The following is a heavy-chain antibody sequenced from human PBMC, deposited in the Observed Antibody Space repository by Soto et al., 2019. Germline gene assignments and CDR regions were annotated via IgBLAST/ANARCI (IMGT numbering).Heavy chain of an antibody. CDR3: ARGRAARRNNWFDP. V-gene: IGHV1-18*01. Sequence: ASVKVSWKASGYTFTSYGISWVRQAPGQGLEWMGWISAYNGNTNYAQKLQVRVTMTTDTSTSTAYMELRSLRSDDTAVYYCARGRAARRNNWFDPWGQGTLVTVSS. CDR2: ISAYNGNT. D-gene: IGHD6-6*01. J-gene: IGHJ5*02. CDR1: GYTFTSYG.